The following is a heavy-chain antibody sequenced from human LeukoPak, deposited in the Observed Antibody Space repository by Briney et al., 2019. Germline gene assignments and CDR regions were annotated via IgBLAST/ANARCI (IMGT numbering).Heavy chain of an antibody. CDR2: TSHDEATK. Sequence: PGGSLRLSCAASGFTFSSYSMNWVRQAPGKGLEWVAITSHDEATKYYADSVKGRFTISKDNSKNTLYLQMNSLRVEDTAVYYCARDDPGGIDSWGQGTLVTVSS. D-gene: IGHD1-1*01. CDR3: ARDDPGGIDS. V-gene: IGHV3-30*03. J-gene: IGHJ4*02. CDR1: GFTFSSYS.